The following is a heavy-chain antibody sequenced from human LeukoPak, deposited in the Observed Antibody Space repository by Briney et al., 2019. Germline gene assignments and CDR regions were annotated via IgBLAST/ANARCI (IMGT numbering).Heavy chain of an antibody. J-gene: IGHJ4*02. CDR1: GLTYSSCS. CDR2: NGGSDLRT. D-gene: IGHD2-15*01. CDR3: AEDLRGPDRESCSLSHNTNDY. V-gene: IGHV3-23*01. Sequence: GRSVRLLCAASGLTYSSCSMMWVPQDWGRALVGVSGNGGSDLRTFYADSVKGRFTISRDHSKNTLYLQMNSLSAEDMAVYYCAEDLRGPDRESCSLSHNTNDYWGQGTLVTVSS.